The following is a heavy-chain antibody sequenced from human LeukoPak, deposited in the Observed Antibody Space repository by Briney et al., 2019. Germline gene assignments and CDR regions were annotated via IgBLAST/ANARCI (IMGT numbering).Heavy chain of an antibody. J-gene: IGHJ4*02. CDR3: VRVGYTNYGIDY. D-gene: IGHD4-11*01. CDR1: GFTFSSYG. V-gene: IGHV3-33*01. CDR2: IWYDGSNK. Sequence: GGSLRLSCAVSGFTFSSYGMHWVRQAPGKGLEWVAVIWYDGSNKYYADSVKGRFTISRDSSKNTLDLQMNSLRAEDTAVYYCVRVGYTNYGIDYWGQGTLSPSPQ.